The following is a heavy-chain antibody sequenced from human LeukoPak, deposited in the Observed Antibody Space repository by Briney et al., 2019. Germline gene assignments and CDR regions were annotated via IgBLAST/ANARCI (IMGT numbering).Heavy chain of an antibody. CDR2: IKSKTDGGTT. CDR3: TTLLWFGELGGC. V-gene: IGHV3-15*01. CDR1: GFTFSNTW. Sequence: GGSLRLSCAASGFTFSNTWITWVRQAPGKGMEWVGRIKSKTDGGTTDYAAPVKGRFTISRDDSKNTLYLQMNNLKTEDTAVYYCTTLLWFGELGGCWGQGTLVTVSS. D-gene: IGHD3-10*01. J-gene: IGHJ4*02.